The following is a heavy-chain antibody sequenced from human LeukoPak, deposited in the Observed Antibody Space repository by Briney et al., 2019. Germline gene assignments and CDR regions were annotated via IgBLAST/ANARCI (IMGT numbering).Heavy chain of an antibody. J-gene: IGHJ4*02. CDR1: GFTFDDYG. V-gene: IGHV3-20*04. D-gene: IGHD6-13*01. Sequence: GGSLRLSCAASGFTFDDYGMSWVRQAPGKGLAWVSGINWNGDSTGYADSVKGRFTISRDNAKNSLYLQMNSLRAEDTALYYCARVAPAGKGFDYWGQGTLVTVSS. CDR2: INWNGDST. CDR3: ARVAPAGKGFDY.